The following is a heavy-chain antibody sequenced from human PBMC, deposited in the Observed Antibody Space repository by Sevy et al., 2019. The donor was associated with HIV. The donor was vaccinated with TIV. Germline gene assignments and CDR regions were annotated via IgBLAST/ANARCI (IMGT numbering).Heavy chain of an antibody. D-gene: IGHD2-21*02. CDR1: GGSISSYY. Sequence: SETLSLTCTVSGGSISSYYWSWIRQPAGKGLEWIGRIHSSGSTNQNPSLKSRVTMSIDTSKNQFSLKLTSVTAADTAVYYCVRGGGWNYCGGDCYSQDCWGQGTLVTVSS. J-gene: IGHJ4*02. CDR3: VRGGGWNYCGGDCYSQDC. CDR2: IHSSGST. V-gene: IGHV4-4*07.